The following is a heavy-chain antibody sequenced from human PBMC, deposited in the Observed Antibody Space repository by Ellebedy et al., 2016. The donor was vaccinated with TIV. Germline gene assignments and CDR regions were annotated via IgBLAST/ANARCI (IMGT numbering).Heavy chain of an antibody. CDR1: GGTFSSYA. J-gene: IGHJ6*02. CDR3: ARPYCSSTSCYLEDKIIYYYYGMDV. CDR2: IIPIFGTA. Sequence: SVKVSCXASGGTFSSYAISWVRQAPGQGLEWMGGIIPIFGTANYAQKFQGRVTITADESTSTAYMELSSLRSEDTAVYYCARPYCSSTSCYLEDKIIYYYYGMDVWGQGTTVTVSS. D-gene: IGHD2-2*01. V-gene: IGHV1-69*13.